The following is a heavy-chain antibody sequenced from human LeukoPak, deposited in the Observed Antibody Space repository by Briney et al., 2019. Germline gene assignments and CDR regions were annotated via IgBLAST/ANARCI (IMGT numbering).Heavy chain of an antibody. CDR3: ARVTSSGWYSADY. V-gene: IGHV3-74*01. D-gene: IGHD6-19*01. CDR1: GFTFSSYW. Sequence: GGSLRLSCAASGFTFSSYWMHWVRQAPGKGPVRVSRIDTDGTGTSYADSVKGRFTISRDNAKNTLHLQMNSLRAEDTAVYYCARVTSSGWYSADYWGQGTLVTVSS. J-gene: IGHJ4*02. CDR2: IDTDGTGT.